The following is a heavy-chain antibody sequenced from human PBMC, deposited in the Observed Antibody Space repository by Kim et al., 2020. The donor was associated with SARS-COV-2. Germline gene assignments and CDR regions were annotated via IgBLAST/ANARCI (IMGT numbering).Heavy chain of an antibody. CDR3: AKWKDVDIVATIWGY. CDR2: ITPSGANT. CDR1: GFTFSTYA. Sequence: GGSLRLSCAASGFTFSTYAMAWVRQAPGKGLEWVSSITPSGANTYYTDPVKGRFTISRDNSKNTLYLQMNSLRAEDTAVYYCAKWKDVDIVATIWGYWG. V-gene: IGHV3-23*01. D-gene: IGHD5-12*01. J-gene: IGHJ4*01.